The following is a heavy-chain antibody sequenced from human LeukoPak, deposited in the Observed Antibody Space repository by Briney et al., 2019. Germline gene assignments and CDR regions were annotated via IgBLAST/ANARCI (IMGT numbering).Heavy chain of an antibody. CDR1: GYTFTSYG. J-gene: IGHJ3*02. CDR2: ISAYNGNT. Sequence: ASVKVSCKASGYTFTSYGISWVRRAPGQGPEWMGWISAYNGNTNYAQKLQGRVTMTTDTSTSTAYMELRSLRSDDTAVYYCARDLSSGSYRDAFDIWGQGTMVTVSS. CDR3: ARDLSSGSYRDAFDI. D-gene: IGHD1-26*01. V-gene: IGHV1-18*01.